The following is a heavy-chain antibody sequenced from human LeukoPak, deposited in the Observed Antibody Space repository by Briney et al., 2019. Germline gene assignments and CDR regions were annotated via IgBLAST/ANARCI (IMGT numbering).Heavy chain of an antibody. CDR2: VYYSGST. Sequence: PSETLSLTCTVSSGSIGSSSNYWGWIRQAPGKGLEWIGNVYYSGSTFYNPSLKSRVTISVDTSKNQFSLKLRSVTAADTAIYYCARASFNVVFGNWFDRWGQGTLVTVSS. D-gene: IGHD2-8*01. CDR3: ARASFNVVFGNWFDR. J-gene: IGHJ5*02. CDR1: SGSIGSSSNY. V-gene: IGHV4-39*01.